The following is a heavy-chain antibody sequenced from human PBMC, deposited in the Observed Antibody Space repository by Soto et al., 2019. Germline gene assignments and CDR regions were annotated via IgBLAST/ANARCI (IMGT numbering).Heavy chain of an antibody. CDR2: ISSGSSYI. Sequence: GGSLRLSCAASGFTFSSYSMNWVRQAPGKGLEWVSSISSGSSYIYYADSVKGRFTISRDNAKNSLYLQMNSLRAEDTGVYYCARDLGIVAGENDCWGQGTLVTVSS. CDR1: GFTFSSYS. V-gene: IGHV3-21*01. D-gene: IGHD6-13*01. J-gene: IGHJ4*02. CDR3: ARDLGIVAGENDC.